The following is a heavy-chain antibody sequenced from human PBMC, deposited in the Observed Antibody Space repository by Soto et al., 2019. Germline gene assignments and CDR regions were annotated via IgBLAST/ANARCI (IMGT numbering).Heavy chain of an antibody. CDR3: GRGYDYDSGGYLFDY. D-gene: IGHD3-22*01. J-gene: IGHJ4*02. V-gene: IGHV4-31*03. CDR2: IYYSGST. Sequence: SETLSLTCSVSGGSVSSNIYYWTWSRQHPGNGAECIWHIYYSGSTYYTPSLKSRVTISLDMSKIQFSLNLTSVSGADTAVYYCGRGYDYDSGGYLFDYWGKGTLVTVSS. CDR1: GGSVSSNIYY.